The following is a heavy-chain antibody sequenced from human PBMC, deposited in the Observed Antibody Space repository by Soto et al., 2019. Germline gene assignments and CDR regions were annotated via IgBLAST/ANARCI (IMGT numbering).Heavy chain of an antibody. CDR3: ASQERVDAFDV. J-gene: IGHJ3*01. CDR1: GGTFSTYG. CDR2: IIPIFGTI. V-gene: IGHV1-69*13. D-gene: IGHD6-6*01. Sequence: ASVKVSCKASGGTFSTYGITWVRQASGQGLEWMGGIIPIFGTIKFAQKFQGRLTITPDESTSTVYMELSSLTSEDTAVYYCASQERVDAFDVWGQGTMVTVSS.